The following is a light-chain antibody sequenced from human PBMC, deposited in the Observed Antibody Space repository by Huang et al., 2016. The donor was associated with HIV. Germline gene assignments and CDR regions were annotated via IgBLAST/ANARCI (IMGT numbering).Light chain of an antibody. CDR1: QSVSNY. Sequence: IVLTQSPATLSLSPGESATLSCRASQSVSNYLAWYQKKPGQAPRLLISDASNRATGIPARFSGSGSGTDFTLTISSLEPEDFAVYYCQQRRNWPPYTFGPGTKLEIK. J-gene: IGKJ2*01. V-gene: IGKV3-11*01. CDR2: DAS. CDR3: QQRRNWPPYT.